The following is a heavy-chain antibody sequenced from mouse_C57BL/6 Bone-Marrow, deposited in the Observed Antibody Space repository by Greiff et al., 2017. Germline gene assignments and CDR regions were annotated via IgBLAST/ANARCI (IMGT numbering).Heavy chain of an antibody. CDR1: GYTFTSYW. J-gene: IGHJ3*01. D-gene: IGHD4-1*01. V-gene: IGHV1-64*01. Sequence: QVQLQQPGAELVKPGASVKLSCKASGYTFTSYWMHWVKQRPGQGLEWIGMIHPNSGSTNYNEKFKSKATLTVDKSSSTAYMKLSNLTSEDSAVYYGERERLGREWFAYWGQGTLGTVSA. CDR2: IHPNSGST. CDR3: ERERLGREWFAY.